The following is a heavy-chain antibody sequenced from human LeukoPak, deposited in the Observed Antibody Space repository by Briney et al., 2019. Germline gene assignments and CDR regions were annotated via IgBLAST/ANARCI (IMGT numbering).Heavy chain of an antibody. CDR1: GGSISSSNYY. CDR2: IYYSGST. J-gene: IGHJ4*02. Sequence: PSETLSLTCTVSGGSISSSNYYWGWIRQPPGKGLEWIGNIYYSGSTYYNPSLKSRVTISVDTSMNQFSLNLSSVTAADTAVYYCARDRGGSNWNYHFDYWGQGTLVTVSS. D-gene: IGHD1-7*01. CDR3: ARDRGGSNWNYHFDY. V-gene: IGHV4-39*07.